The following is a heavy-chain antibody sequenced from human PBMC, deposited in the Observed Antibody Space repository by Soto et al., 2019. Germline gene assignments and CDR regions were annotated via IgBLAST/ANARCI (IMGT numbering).Heavy chain of an antibody. CDR3: TGRTVDTAYY. CDR2: ISYDGSNK. J-gene: IGHJ4*02. V-gene: IGHV3-30-3*01. Sequence: GSLRLSCAASGFTFSSYAMHWVRQAPGKGLEWVAVISYDGSNKYYADSVKGRFTISRDNSKNTLYLQMNSLRAEDTAVYYCTGRTVDTAYYWGQGTLVTVSS. D-gene: IGHD5-18*01. CDR1: GFTFSSYA.